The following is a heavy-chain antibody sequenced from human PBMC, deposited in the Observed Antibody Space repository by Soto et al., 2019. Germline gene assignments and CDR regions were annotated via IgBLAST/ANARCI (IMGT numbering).Heavy chain of an antibody. CDR2: IYRTGST. J-gene: IGHJ4*02. CDR1: GGSFTSNNW. CDR3: ASRDPGTSVDY. V-gene: IGHV4-4*02. D-gene: IGHD1-7*01. Sequence: QVQLQESGPGLVKPSGTLSLTCAVSGGSFTSNNWWTWVRQPPGQGLEWIGEIYRTGSTNYNPSLKSRVTLSLDKDENQFSLKVTSLTAADTAVYYCASRDPGTSVDYWGQGTLVTVSS.